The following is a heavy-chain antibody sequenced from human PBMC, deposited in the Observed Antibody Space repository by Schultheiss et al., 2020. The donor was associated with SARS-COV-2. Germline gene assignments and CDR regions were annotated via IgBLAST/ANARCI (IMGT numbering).Heavy chain of an antibody. J-gene: IGHJ5*02. CDR2: ISHGGST. V-gene: IGHV4-34*01. CDR1: GGSFSGYY. Sequence: SQTLSLTCAVYGGSFSGYYWSWIRQPPGKGLEWIGEISHGGSTNYNPSLKSRVTISVDESKNQFSLKLSSVTAADTAVYYCARAVPAANTNQWLRSHTRNWFDPWGQGTLVTVSS. CDR3: ARAVPAANTNQWLRSHTRNWFDP. D-gene: IGHD2-2*01.